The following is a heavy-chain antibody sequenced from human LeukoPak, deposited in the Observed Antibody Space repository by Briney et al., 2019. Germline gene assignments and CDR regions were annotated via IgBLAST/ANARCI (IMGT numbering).Heavy chain of an antibody. D-gene: IGHD4-11*01. Sequence: SETLSLTCAVSGGSISSSNWWSWVRQPPGKGLEWIGEIYHSGSTNYNPSLKSRVTISVDKSKNQFSLKLSSVTAADTAVYYCASRATVTTDRFWFDPWGQGTLVTVSS. CDR3: ASRATVTTDRFWFDP. CDR1: GGSISSSNW. CDR2: IYHSGST. J-gene: IGHJ5*02. V-gene: IGHV4-4*02.